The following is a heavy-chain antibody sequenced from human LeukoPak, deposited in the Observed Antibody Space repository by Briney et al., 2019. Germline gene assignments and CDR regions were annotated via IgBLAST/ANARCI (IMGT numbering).Heavy chain of an antibody. CDR2: ISSNGGST. CDR3: ASCSGGSCYSFDY. CDR1: GFTFSSYA. V-gene: IGHV3-64*01. J-gene: IGHJ4*02. D-gene: IGHD2-15*01. Sequence: GGSLRLSCAASGFTFSSYAMHWVRLAPGKGLEYVSAISSNGGSTYYANSVKGRFTISRDNSKNTLYLQMGSLRAEDMAVYYCASCSGGSCYSFDYWGRGTLVTVSS.